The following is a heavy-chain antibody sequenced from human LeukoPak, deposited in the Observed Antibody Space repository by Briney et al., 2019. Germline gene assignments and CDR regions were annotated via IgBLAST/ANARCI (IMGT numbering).Heavy chain of an antibody. Sequence: SVKVSCKASGGTVSGDAISWVRQAPGQGLEWMGRIVPIIGLANYAQKFEGRVTITADKSTSTAYMVLRSMRYEDTDVYYCARSVAAAGRKGSFDTWGQGTLVTVSS. D-gene: IGHD6-13*01. V-gene: IGHV1-69*04. CDR2: IVPIIGLA. CDR3: ARSVAAAGRKGSFDT. J-gene: IGHJ5*02. CDR1: GGTVSGDA.